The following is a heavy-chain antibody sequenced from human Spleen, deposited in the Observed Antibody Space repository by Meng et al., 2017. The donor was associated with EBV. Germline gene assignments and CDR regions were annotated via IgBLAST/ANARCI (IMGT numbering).Heavy chain of an antibody. D-gene: IGHD3-22*01. J-gene: IGHJ4*02. CDR2: IHHSGTT. V-gene: IGHV4-4*02. CDR1: GASIDSSDW. CDR3: ARGLGGHYPTMEY. Sequence: QGHLKGAGPGLVKPSGTLSLPCAVSGASIDSSDWWTWVRQAPGKGLEWIGEIHHSGTTNYNPSLESRVTISIDKSDNQFSLKLTSVTAADTAVYYCARGLGGHYPTMEYWGQGTLVTVSS.